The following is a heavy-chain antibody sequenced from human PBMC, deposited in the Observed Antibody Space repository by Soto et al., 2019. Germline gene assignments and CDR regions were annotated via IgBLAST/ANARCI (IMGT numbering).Heavy chain of an antibody. V-gene: IGHV1-69*02. CDR2: IIPILGIA. J-gene: IGHJ4*02. CDR3: ARGDGIQGGGGSYYFDD. Sequence: QVQLVQSGAEVKKPGSSVKVSCKASGGTFSSYTISWVRQAPGQGLEWMGRIIPILGIANYAQKFQGRVTITADKSTSTAYMQLRSLRSEDKAVYYCARGDGIQGGGGSYYFDDWGQGTLVTVSS. CDR1: GGTFSSYT. D-gene: IGHD2-15*01.